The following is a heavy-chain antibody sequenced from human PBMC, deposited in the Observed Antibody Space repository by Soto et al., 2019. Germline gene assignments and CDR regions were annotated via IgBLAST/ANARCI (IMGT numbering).Heavy chain of an antibody. J-gene: IGHJ4*02. Sequence: QVQLQESGPGLVKPSQTLSLTCTVSGGSISSGGYYWSWIRQHPGKGLEWIGYIYYSGSTYYNPSLKSRVTISVDTSKNQFSLKLSSVTAADTAVYYCARDRVGYCSSTSCYYFDYRGQGTLVTVSS. CDR3: ARDRVGYCSSTSCYYFDY. CDR2: IYYSGST. V-gene: IGHV4-31*03. CDR1: GGSISSGGYY. D-gene: IGHD2-2*01.